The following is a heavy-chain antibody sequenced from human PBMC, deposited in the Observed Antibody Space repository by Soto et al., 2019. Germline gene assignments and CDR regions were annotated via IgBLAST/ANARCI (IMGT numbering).Heavy chain of an antibody. CDR1: GASIRSYC. CDR2: IYYSGTT. CDR3: ARGFSSSVDYYYYYYMDV. Sequence: SETLSLTCTVSGASIRSYCWGWIRQSPGKGLEWIGYIYYSGTTNYNPSLKSRVTISVDTSKNQFSLKLSSVTAADTAVYYCARGFSSSVDYYYYYYMDVWGKGTTVTVS. V-gene: IGHV4-59*01. J-gene: IGHJ6*03. D-gene: IGHD6-25*01.